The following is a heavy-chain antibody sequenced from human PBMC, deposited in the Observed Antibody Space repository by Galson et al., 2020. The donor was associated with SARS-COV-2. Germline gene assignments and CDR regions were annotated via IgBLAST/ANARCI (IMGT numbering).Heavy chain of an antibody. CDR1: GFTFSNYP. Sequence: GESLKISCSASGFTFSNYPMHWVRQAPGKGLEYVSAISSNGGSTWNADSVKGRFTISRDNSKNTVHLQMSSLNIEDTAVYYCVKEDRRPSLLFDFWGQGTLVTVSS. D-gene: IGHD2-2*01. V-gene: IGHV3-64D*06. J-gene: IGHJ4*02. CDR2: ISSNGGST. CDR3: VKEDRRPSLLFDF.